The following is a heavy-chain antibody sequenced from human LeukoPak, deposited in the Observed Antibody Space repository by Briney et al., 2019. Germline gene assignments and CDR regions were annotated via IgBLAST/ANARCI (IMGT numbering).Heavy chain of an antibody. CDR2: IFHSESI. CDR3: TREIFGARAFEY. Sequence: SETLSLTCAVSGASISTNTWWSWVRQPPGKGLEWIGEIFHSESINSNPSLESRLTISLDKSNNHSSLKLRSVTAADTAVYYCTREIFGARAFEYWGQGILVTVSS. J-gene: IGHJ4*02. D-gene: IGHD3-3*01. V-gene: IGHV4-4*02. CDR1: GASISTNTW.